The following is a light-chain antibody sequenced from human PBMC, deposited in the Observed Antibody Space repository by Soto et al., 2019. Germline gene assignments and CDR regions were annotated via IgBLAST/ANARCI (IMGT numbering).Light chain of an antibody. Sequence: EIVLTQSPGTLSLSPGERATLSCRASQSVSSSYLAWYQHKPGQAPRLLIYGASTRATGIPDRFSGSGSVTDFTLTISRLESEACAVYFCQQFGSPFTFGPGTKVDLK. CDR3: QQFGSPFT. CDR2: GAS. CDR1: QSVSSSY. J-gene: IGKJ3*01. V-gene: IGKV3-20*01.